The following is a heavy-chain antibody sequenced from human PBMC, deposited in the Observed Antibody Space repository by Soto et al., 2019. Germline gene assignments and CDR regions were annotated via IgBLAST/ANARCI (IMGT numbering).Heavy chain of an antibody. V-gene: IGHV3-23*01. J-gene: IGHJ4*02. CDR3: AYNSMVRGVIISGYYFDY. Sequence: PGGSLRLSCAASGFTFSSYAMSWVRQAPGKGLEWVSAISGSGGSTYYADSVKGRFTISRDNSKNTLYLQMNSLRAEDTAVYYCAYNSMVRGVIISGYYFDYWGQGTMVTVSS. CDR2: ISGSGGST. CDR1: GFTFSSYA. D-gene: IGHD3-10*01.